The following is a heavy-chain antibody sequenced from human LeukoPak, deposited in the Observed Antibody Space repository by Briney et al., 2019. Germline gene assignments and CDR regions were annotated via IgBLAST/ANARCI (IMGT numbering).Heavy chain of an antibody. CDR2: IYPGDSDT. V-gene: IGHV5-51*01. J-gene: IGHJ4*02. Sequence: GESLKISCKGSGYSFTTYWIGWVRQMPGKGLEWMGIIYPGDSDTRYSPSFQGQVTISADKSFSTAYLQWNSLKASDSAMYYCARIRDGYGDYWGQGTLVTVSS. CDR3: ARIRDGYGDY. CDR1: GYSFTTYW. D-gene: IGHD5-24*01.